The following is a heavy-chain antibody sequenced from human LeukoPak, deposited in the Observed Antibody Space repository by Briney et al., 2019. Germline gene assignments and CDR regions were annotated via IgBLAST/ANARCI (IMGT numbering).Heavy chain of an antibody. CDR1: GGSISSGGYS. J-gene: IGHJ4*02. D-gene: IGHD3-22*01. CDR3: ARSHYDTSGSPIFGLGVDY. CDR2: IYHSGST. V-gene: IGHV4-30-2*06. Sequence: PSETLSLTCAVSGGSISSGGYSWSWIRQSPGRGLEWIGYIYHSGSTYYNPSLKSRVTISVDKSKNQFSLRLSFVTAADTAVYYCARSHYDTSGSPIFGLGVDYWGQGTLVTVSS.